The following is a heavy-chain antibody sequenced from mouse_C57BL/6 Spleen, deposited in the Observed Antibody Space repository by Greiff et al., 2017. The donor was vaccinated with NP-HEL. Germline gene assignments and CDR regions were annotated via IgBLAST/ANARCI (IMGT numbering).Heavy chain of an antibody. CDR3: ARIYYGKWRYFDY. J-gene: IGHJ2*01. D-gene: IGHD2-1*01. CDR2: ISYDGSN. V-gene: IGHV3-6*01. Sequence: DVQLQESGPGLVKPSQSLSLTCSVTGYSITSGYYWNWIRQFPGNKLEWMGYISYDGSNNYNPSLKNRISITRDTSKNQFFLKLNSVTTEDTATYYCARIYYGKWRYFDYWGQGTTLTVSS. CDR1: GYSITSGYY.